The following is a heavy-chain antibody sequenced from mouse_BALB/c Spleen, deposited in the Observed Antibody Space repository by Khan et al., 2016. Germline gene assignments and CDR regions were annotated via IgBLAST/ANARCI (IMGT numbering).Heavy chain of an antibody. CDR2: ISNSGST. CDR1: GYSITSDYA. Sequence: EVQLQESGPGLVKPSQSLSLTCTVTGYSITSDYAWNWIRQFPGNKLEWMGYISNSGSTSYNPSLKGRTSFTRDTSTNPSFLQLNTVTTEDTATYYCARAPPRWYFDVWGAGTTVTVSS. CDR3: ARAPPRWYFDV. V-gene: IGHV3-2*02. J-gene: IGHJ1*01.